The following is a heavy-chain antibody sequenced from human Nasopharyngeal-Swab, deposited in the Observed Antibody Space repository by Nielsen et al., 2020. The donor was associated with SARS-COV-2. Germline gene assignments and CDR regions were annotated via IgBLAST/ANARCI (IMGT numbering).Heavy chain of an antibody. V-gene: IGHV3-30-3*01. Sequence: VRQAPGKGLEWVAVTSYDGSNKYYADSVKGRFTISRDNSKNTLYLQMNSLRAEDTAVYYCARTDSSGYYPVTYYYYGMDVWGQGTTVTVSS. D-gene: IGHD3-22*01. J-gene: IGHJ6*02. CDR3: ARTDSSGYYPVTYYYYGMDV. CDR2: TSYDGSNK.